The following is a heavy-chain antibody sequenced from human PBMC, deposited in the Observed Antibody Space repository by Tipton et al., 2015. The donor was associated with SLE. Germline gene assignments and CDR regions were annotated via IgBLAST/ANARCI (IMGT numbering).Heavy chain of an antibody. J-gene: IGHJ4*02. CDR3: GARVAGTD. CDR1: GFTFSSYA. Sequence: RSLRLSCAASGFTFSSYAMHWVRQAPGKGLEWVAVISYDGSNKYYADSVKGRFTISRDNSKNTLYLQMNSLRAEDTAVYYCGARVAGTDWGQGTLVTVSS. D-gene: IGHD6-19*01. V-gene: IGHV3-30*04. CDR2: ISYDGSNK.